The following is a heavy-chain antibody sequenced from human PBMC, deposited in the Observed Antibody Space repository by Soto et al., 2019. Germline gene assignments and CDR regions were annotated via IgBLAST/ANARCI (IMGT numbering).Heavy chain of an antibody. CDR3: AKRSGRVVPAVKGRNWNDYFDY. D-gene: IGHD2-2*01. J-gene: IGHJ4*02. Sequence: GGSLRLSCAASGFTFSSYAMSWVRQAPGKGLEWVSAISGSGGSKYYADSVKGRFTISRDNSKNTLYLQMNSLRAEDTAVYYCAKRSGRVVPAVKGRNWNDYFDYWGQGTLVTVSS. V-gene: IGHV3-23*01. CDR2: ISGSGGSK. CDR1: GFTFSSYA.